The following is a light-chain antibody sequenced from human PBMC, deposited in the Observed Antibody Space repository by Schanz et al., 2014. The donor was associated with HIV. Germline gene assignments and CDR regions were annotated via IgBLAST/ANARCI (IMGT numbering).Light chain of an antibody. CDR2: EVA. V-gene: IGLV2-14*02. J-gene: IGLJ2*01. Sequence: QSALTQPASVSGSPGQSITISCTGTTGDIGSYDLVSWYQQHPGKAPKLLIYEVAKRPSGVSNRFSGSKSGNTASLTISGLQAEDEADYYCVSYTGTNNPVFGGGTKLTVL. CDR3: VSYTGTNNPV. CDR1: TGDIGSYDL.